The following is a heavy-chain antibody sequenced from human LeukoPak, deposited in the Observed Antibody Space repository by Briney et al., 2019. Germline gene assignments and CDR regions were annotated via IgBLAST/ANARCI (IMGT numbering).Heavy chain of an antibody. CDR2: IYTSGST. J-gene: IGHJ3*02. V-gene: IGHV4-4*07. D-gene: IGHD1-7*01. CDR3: ARERRGNYYAFDI. CDR1: GGSISSYY. Sequence: SETLSLTCTVSGGSISSYYWSWIRQPAGKGLEWIGRIYTSGSTNYNPSLQSRVSISLDTSKNQFSLKLNSVTAADTAVYYCARERRGNYYAFDIWGQGTMVTVSS.